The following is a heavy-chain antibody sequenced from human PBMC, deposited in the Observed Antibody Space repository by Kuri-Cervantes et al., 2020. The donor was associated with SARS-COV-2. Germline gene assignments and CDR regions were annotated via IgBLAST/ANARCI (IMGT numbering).Heavy chain of an antibody. Sequence: GESLKISCAASGFTFSDYYMSWIRQAPGKGLEWVSNIGPSGTTKYYADSVKGRFTISRDNSKNSLYLQMNSLRAEDTALYYCAKDIGTNEGSGPPDYWGQGTLVTVSS. V-gene: IGHV3-11*01. D-gene: IGHD1-26*01. J-gene: IGHJ4*02. CDR3: AKDIGTNEGSGPPDY. CDR2: IGPSGTTK. CDR1: GFTFSDYY.